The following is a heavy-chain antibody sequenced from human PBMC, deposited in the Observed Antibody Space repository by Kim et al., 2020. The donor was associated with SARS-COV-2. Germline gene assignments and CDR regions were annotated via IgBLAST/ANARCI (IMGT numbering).Heavy chain of an antibody. CDR1: GFTFSSYE. Sequence: GGSLRLSCAASGFTFSSYEMNWVRQAPGKGLEWVSYISSSGSTTYYADSVKGRFTISRDNAKNSLYLQMNSLRAEDTAVYYCARDIFVPAGRRGGDYWGPGTRHTVS. J-gene: IGHJ4*02. D-gene: IGHD2-2*01. CDR2: ISSSGSTT. CDR3: ARDIFVPAGRRGGDY. V-gene: IGHV3-48*03.